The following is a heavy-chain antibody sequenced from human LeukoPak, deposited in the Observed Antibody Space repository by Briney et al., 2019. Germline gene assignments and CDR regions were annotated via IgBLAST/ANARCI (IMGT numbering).Heavy chain of an antibody. CDR3: ARGVLGDRGWFDP. J-gene: IGHJ5*02. CDR1: GGSFSGFSGFY. V-gene: IGHV4-34*01. CDR2: INHSGST. D-gene: IGHD3-16*01. Sequence: SETLSLTCAVYGGSFSGFSGFYWSWIRQPPGKGLEWIGEINHSGSTNYNPSLKSRVTISVDTSKNQFSLKLSSVTAADTAVYYCARGVLGDRGWFDPWGQGTLVTVSS.